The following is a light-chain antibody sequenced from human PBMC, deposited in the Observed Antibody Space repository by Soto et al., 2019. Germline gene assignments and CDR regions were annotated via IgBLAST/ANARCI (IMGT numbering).Light chain of an antibody. J-gene: IGKJ1*01. CDR3: QQYSSHST. V-gene: IGKV1-5*03. CDR2: QAS. Sequence: DIQMTQSPSTLSASVVDIVIIIFRASQSTSSYLAWYQQKPGKAPKLLIYQASSLENGVPSRFSGSGSGTEFSLTISSLQPDDFATYYCQQYSSHSTCGQGTKGDIK. CDR1: QSTSSY.